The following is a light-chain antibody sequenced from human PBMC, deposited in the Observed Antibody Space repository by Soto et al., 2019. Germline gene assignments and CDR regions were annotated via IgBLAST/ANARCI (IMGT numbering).Light chain of an antibody. V-gene: IGKV3D-20*02. CDR1: QSVSSSH. CDR3: QQLRSYPST. CDR2: DTS. Sequence: EVELTQSPGTLSLSPGERATLSCRASQSVSSSHLAWYQQKRGQAPRLLIYDTSTRATGIPDRFSGSGSGTDFTLTISRLEPEDFASYYCQQLRSYPSTFGGGTKVEIK. J-gene: IGKJ4*01.